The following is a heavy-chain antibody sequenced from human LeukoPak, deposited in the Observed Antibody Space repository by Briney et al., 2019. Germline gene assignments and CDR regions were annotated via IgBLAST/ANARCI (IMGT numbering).Heavy chain of an antibody. CDR2: IYYSGST. CDR1: GGSISSYY. V-gene: IGHV4-59*01. J-gene: IGHJ4*02. Sequence: SETLSLTCTVSGGSISSYYWSWIRQPPGKGLEWIGYIYYSGSTNYNPSLKSRVTISVDTSKNQFSLKLSSVTAADTAVYYCARGRSPDRLYDSSGFLFDYWGQGTLVTVSS. CDR3: ARGRSPDRLYDSSGFLFDY. D-gene: IGHD3-22*01.